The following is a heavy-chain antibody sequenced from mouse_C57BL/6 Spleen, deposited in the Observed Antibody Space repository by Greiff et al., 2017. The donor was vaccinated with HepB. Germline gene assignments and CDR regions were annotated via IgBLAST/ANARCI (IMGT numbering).Heavy chain of an antibody. CDR2: IDPENGDT. Sequence: EVKLQQSGAELVRPGASVKLSCTASGFNIKDDYMHWVKQRPEQGLEWIGWIDPENGDTEYASKFQGKATITADTSSNTAYLQLSSLTSEDTAVYYCTTEDYGNLDYWGQGTTLTVSS. CDR1: GFNIKDDY. J-gene: IGHJ2*01. V-gene: IGHV14-4*01. CDR3: TTEDYGNLDY. D-gene: IGHD2-1*01.